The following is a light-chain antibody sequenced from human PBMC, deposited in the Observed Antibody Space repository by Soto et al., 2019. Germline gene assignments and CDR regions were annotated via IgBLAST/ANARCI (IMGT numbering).Light chain of an antibody. CDR3: QQRFSWPLP. V-gene: IGKV3-11*01. CDR2: GAF. J-gene: IGKJ4*01. CDR1: QSIDMY. Sequence: EIVLTQSPATLSLSPGERATLSCGASQSIDMYLAWYQQTPGQVPRLIIYGAFESASGTPARFSGSGSGTDFTPTISSLEPEDFAVYHCQQRFSWPLPFGGGTKVEIK.